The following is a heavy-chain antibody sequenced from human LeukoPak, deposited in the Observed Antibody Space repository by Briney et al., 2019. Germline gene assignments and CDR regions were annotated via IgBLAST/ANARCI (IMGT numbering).Heavy chain of an antibody. V-gene: IGHV4-59*01. CDR1: GGSISNYF. CDR2: IYYSGST. J-gene: IGHJ4*02. Sequence: PSETLSLTCTVSGGSISNYFWSWIRQPPGKGLEWIGYIYYSGSTNYNPSLKSRVTISVDTSKNQFSLKLSSVTAADTAVYYCARTPYYYDSSGYYYFDYWGQGTLVTVSS. D-gene: IGHD3-22*01. CDR3: ARTPYYYDSSGYYYFDY.